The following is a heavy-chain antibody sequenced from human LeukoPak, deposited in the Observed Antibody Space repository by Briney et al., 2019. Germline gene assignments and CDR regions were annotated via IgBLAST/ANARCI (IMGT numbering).Heavy chain of an antibody. V-gene: IGHV4-39*01. CDR1: GDSVSRSGSY. Sequence: SETLSLTCTIFGDSVSRSGSYWDWVRQPPGKGLEWIGTIYYSGRTYYSPSLKSRVTLSVDMSNNQFSLTLSSVTAADTALYFCARRRYYDSSGYLEWGQGTLVTVSS. CDR3: ARRRYYDSSGYLE. D-gene: IGHD3-22*01. J-gene: IGHJ1*01. CDR2: IYYSGRT.